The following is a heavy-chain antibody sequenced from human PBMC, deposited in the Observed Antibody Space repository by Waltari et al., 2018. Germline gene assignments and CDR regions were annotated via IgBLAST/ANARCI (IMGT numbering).Heavy chain of an antibody. Sequence: QVQLVQSGAEVKKPGASLKVSCKVSGYTLTDLSMHWERQAPGKGLDWMGWRNPNSGNTGYAQKFQGRVTMTRNTSISTAYMELSSLRSEDTAVYYCASQIYGSSNNWFDPWGQGTLVTVSS. CDR1: GYTLTDLS. J-gene: IGHJ5*02. V-gene: IGHV1-8*02. D-gene: IGHD3-10*01. CDR3: ASQIYGSSNNWFDP. CDR2: RNPNSGNT.